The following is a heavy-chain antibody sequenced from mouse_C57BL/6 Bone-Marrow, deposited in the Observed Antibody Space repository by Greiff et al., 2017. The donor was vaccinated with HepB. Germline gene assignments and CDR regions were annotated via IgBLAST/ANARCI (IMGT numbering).Heavy chain of an antibody. CDR1: GFTFSDYY. J-gene: IGHJ2*01. CDR2: INYDGSST. D-gene: IGHD2-1*01. V-gene: IGHV5-16*01. CDR3: ATFYYGNYGGYFDY. Sequence: EVMLVESEGGLVQPGRSMKLSCTASGFTFSDYYMAWVRQVPEKGLEWVANINYDGSSTYYLDSLKSRFIISRDNAKNILYLQMSSLKSEDTATYYCATFYYGNYGGYFDYWGQGTTLTVSS.